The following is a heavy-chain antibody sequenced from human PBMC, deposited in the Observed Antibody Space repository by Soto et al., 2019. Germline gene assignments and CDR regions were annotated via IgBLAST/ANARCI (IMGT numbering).Heavy chain of an antibody. CDR3: ARDRRGSGSYYRTGYYYGMDV. V-gene: IGHV4-4*02. J-gene: IGHJ6*02. D-gene: IGHD3-10*01. Sequence: PSETLSLTCAVSGGSISSSNWWSWVRQPPGKGLEWIGEIYHSGSTNYNPSLKSRVTISADKSKNQFSLKLSSVTAADTAVYYCARDRRGSGSYYRTGYYYGMDVWGQGTTVTVS. CDR1: GGSISSSNW. CDR2: IYHSGST.